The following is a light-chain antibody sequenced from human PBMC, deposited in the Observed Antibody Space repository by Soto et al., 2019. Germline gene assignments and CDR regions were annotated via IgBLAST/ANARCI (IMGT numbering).Light chain of an antibody. V-gene: IGKV1-13*02. Sequence: AIQLTQSPSSLSASVGDNVTITCRASQGIKTYLAWYQQKPGKAPKLLIYDAYSLASGVPSRFSGSGSGTDFTLTISSLQPEDFTSYYCQQLTRRPYTFSQGTRLEI. J-gene: IGKJ2*01. CDR2: DAY. CDR1: QGIKTY. CDR3: QQLTRRPYT.